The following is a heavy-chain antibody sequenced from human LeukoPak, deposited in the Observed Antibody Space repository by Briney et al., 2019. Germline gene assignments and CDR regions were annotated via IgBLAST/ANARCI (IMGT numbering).Heavy chain of an antibody. CDR2: ISYDGSNK. D-gene: IGHD3-10*01. Sequence: PGGSLRLSCAASGFTFSSYAMHWVRQAPGKGLEWVAVISYDGSNKYYADSVKGQFTISRDNSKNTLYLQMNSLRAEDTAVYYCARDLGELLGYYGMDVWGQGTTVTVSS. V-gene: IGHV3-30-3*01. J-gene: IGHJ6*02. CDR1: GFTFSSYA. CDR3: ARDLGELLGYYGMDV.